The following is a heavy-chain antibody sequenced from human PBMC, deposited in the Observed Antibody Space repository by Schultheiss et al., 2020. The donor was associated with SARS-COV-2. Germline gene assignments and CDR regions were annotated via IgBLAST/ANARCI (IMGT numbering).Heavy chain of an antibody. Sequence: SQTLSLTCAVYGGSFSGYYWSWIRQPPGKGLEWIGEINHSGSTNYNPSLKSRVTISVDTSKNQFSLKLSSVTAADTAVYYCARATHYSSSWPYDYWGQGTLVTVSS. CDR2: INHSGST. CDR3: ARATHYSSSWPYDY. V-gene: IGHV4-34*01. D-gene: IGHD6-13*01. CDR1: GGSFSGYY. J-gene: IGHJ4*02.